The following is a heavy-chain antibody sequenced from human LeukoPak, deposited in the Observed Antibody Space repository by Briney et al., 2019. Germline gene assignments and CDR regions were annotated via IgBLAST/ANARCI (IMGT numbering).Heavy chain of an antibody. D-gene: IGHD2-15*01. CDR3: ARSWYCSGGSCYPNFDY. J-gene: IGHJ4*02. Sequence: SETLSLTCAVHGGSFSGDYWSWSRQPPGKGLEWIGEINHSGSTNHNPSLKSRVTISVDTSKNQFSLNLSSVTAADTAVYYCARSWYCSGGSCYPNFDYWGQGTLVTVSS. CDR1: GGSFSGDY. CDR2: INHSGST. V-gene: IGHV4-34*01.